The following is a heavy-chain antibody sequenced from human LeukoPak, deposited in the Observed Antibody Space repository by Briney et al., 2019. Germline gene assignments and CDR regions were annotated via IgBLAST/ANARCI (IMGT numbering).Heavy chain of an antibody. CDR1: GFILSDYN. CDR3: ARDLSATARAYDY. CDR2: TAISGTYI. J-gene: IGHJ4*02. V-gene: IGHV3-21*01. Sequence: GGSLRLSCAASGFILSDYNMNWVRQAPGKGLEWVSFTAISGTYITYADSMKGRFTISRDNAKNSLYLQMNSLRAEDTAVYYCARDLSATARAYDYWGQGTLVTVSS. D-gene: IGHD1-26*01.